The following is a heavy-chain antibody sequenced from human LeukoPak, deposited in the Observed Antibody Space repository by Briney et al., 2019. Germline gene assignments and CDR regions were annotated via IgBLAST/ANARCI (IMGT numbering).Heavy chain of an antibody. CDR2: ISGSGGST. J-gene: IGHJ4*02. CDR3: AKSIRTVTRFTDPSFDY. V-gene: IGHV3-23*01. Sequence: TGGSLRLSCAASGFTFSSYGMHWVRQAPGKGLEWVSAISGSGGSTYYADSVKGRFTISRDNSKNTLYLQMNSLRAEDTAVYYCAKSIRTVTRFTDPSFDYWGQGTLVTVSS. D-gene: IGHD4-17*01. CDR1: GFTFSSYG.